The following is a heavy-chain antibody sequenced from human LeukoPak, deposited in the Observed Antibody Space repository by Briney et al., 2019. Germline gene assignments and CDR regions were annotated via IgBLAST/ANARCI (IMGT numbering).Heavy chain of an antibody. J-gene: IGHJ4*02. CDR2: IYSGGST. V-gene: IGHV3-53*01. CDR1: GFTVSSNY. Sequence: PGGSLRLSCAASGFTVSSNYMSWVRQAPGKGLEWVSVIYSGGSTYYADSVKGRFTISRDNSKNTLYLQMNSLRAEDTAVYYCARGPLGYCSGGSCYVDYWGQGTLVTVSS. CDR3: ARGPLGYCSGGSCYVDY. D-gene: IGHD2-15*01.